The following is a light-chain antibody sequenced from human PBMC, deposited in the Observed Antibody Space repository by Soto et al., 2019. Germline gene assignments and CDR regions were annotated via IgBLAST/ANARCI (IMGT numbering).Light chain of an antibody. CDR2: DVS. CDR1: SSDVGGYDY. V-gene: IGLV2-14*01. Sequence: QSVLTQPASVSGSPGQSITTSCTGTSSDVGGYDYVSWYQQPPDKAPKLLIYDVSNRPSGVSNRFSGSKSGNTASLTISGLQAEDEADYYCSSYTTTSTSLNVFGTGTKVTVL. CDR3: SSYTTTSTSLNV. J-gene: IGLJ1*01.